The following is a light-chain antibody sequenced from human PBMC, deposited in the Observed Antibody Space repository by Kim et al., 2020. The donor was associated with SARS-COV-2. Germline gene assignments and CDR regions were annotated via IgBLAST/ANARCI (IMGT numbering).Light chain of an antibody. V-gene: IGKV3-20*01. CDR1: QSVSSSY. CDR2: GAS. Sequence: SPRERRPLSCRASQSVSSSYLAWYQQKPGQAPRLLIYGASNRATGIPDRFSGSGSGTDFTLTISRLEPEDFAVYYCQQYDTSRFTFGPGTKVDIK. J-gene: IGKJ3*01. CDR3: QQYDTSRFT.